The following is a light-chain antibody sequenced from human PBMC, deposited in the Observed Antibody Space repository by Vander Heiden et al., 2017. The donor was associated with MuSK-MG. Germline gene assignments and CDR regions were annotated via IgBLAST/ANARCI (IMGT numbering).Light chain of an antibody. CDR1: SLRSYS. J-gene: IGLJ2*01. V-gene: IGLV3-19*01. Sequence: SSELTQDPAVSVAFGQTVRITCQGDSLRSYSANWYQQRSGQAPVLVIYGKNKRPSGIPDRFSGSSSRNTASLTITGAQAEDEADYYCGTRDSSGNHYVVFGGGTKVTVL. CDR2: GKN. CDR3: GTRDSSGNHYVV.